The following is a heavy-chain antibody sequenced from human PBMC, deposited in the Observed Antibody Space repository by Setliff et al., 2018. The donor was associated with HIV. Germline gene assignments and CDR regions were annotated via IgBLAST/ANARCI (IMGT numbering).Heavy chain of an antibody. CDR2: IWPDDSDT. D-gene: IGHD6-13*01. CDR3: ARRYTSSWYYMDV. Sequence: GESLKISCKASGYSFTNYWVGWVRQMPGHGLELMGLIWPDDSDTMYSPSFQGQVTMSVDKSISTADLQWSSLKAPDTAMYYCARRYTSSWYYMDVWGKGTTVTVSS. J-gene: IGHJ6*04. V-gene: IGHV5-51*01. CDR1: GYSFTNYW.